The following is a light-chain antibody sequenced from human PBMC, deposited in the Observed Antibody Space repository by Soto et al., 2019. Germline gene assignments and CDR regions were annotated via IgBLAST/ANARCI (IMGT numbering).Light chain of an antibody. CDR3: QHYHKWPRT. CDR2: AVS. Sequence: DIQVTQSPSAMSASVGDRVTITCRASQDISHYLAWFQQKPGKVPKRLIFAVSNLESGVPSRFRGSGSGTEFTLTITSLQPEDFAVYHCQHYHKWPRTFGQGTKVDIK. V-gene: IGKV1-17*03. CDR1: QDISHY. J-gene: IGKJ1*01.